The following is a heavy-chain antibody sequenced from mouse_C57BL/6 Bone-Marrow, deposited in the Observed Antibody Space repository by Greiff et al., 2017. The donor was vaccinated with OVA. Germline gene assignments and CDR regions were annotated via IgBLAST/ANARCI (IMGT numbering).Heavy chain of an antibody. V-gene: IGHV14-4*01. J-gene: IGHJ1*03. D-gene: IGHD1-1*01. CDR3: TTRCDGSSHWYFDV. Sequence: EVQLQQSGAELVRPGASVKLSCTASGFNIKDDYMHWVKQRPEQGLEWIGWIDPENGDTEYASKFQGKATITADKTSNTAYLQLSSLTSEDTAVYYWTTRCDGSSHWYFDVWGTGTTVTVSS. CDR1: GFNIKDDY. CDR2: IDPENGDT.